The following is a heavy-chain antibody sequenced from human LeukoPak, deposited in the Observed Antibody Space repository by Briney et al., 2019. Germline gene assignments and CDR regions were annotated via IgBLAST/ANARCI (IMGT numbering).Heavy chain of an antibody. Sequence: PGGSLRLSCAGSGFTFSSYSMSWVRQAPGKGLEWVSYISNSGSIIYYADSVKGRFTISRDNAKNSLYLQVNSLRAEDTAVYYCARNMVGAAWYDLWGQGTLVTVSS. J-gene: IGHJ5*02. CDR2: ISNSGSII. CDR3: ARNMVGAAWYDL. D-gene: IGHD1-26*01. V-gene: IGHV3-48*04. CDR1: GFTFSSYS.